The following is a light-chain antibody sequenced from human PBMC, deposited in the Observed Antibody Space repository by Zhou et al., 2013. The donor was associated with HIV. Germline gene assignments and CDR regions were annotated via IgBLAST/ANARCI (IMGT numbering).Light chain of an antibody. J-gene: IGKJ1*01. V-gene: IGKV1-5*03. CDR2: KAS. Sequence: DIQMTQSPSTLSASVGDRVIITCRASQSISDWLAWYQQKPGKAPKVLIYKASNLESGVPSRFSGSGSGTAFTLTISSLQPDDSATYYCQQVNNYPRTFGQGTKVEIK. CDR3: QQVNNYPRT. CDR1: QSISDW.